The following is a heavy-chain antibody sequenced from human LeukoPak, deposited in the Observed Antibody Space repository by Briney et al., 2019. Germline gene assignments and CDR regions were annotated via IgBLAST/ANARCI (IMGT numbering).Heavy chain of an antibody. D-gene: IGHD3-22*01. Sequence: ASVKVSCKASGHTFTGYYMHWVRQAPGQGLEWMGWINANSGDTNYAQKFQGRVTMTRDTSISTAYMELSRLRSDDTAVYYCARDYDSSGYRVVDYWGQGTLVTVSS. CDR2: INANSGDT. CDR3: ARDYDSSGYRVVDY. CDR1: GHTFTGYY. V-gene: IGHV1-2*02. J-gene: IGHJ4*02.